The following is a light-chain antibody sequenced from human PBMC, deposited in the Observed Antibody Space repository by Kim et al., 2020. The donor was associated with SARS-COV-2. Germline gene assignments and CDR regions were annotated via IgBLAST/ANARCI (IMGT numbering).Light chain of an antibody. Sequence: EIVMTQSPATLSVSPGERATLSCRASQSVSSNLAWYQQKPGQAPRLLIYGASIRATGIPARFSGSGSGTEFTLTISSLQSEDFAVYYFHKYNNMLTPSTFFQGTRLEIK. J-gene: IGKJ5*01. CDR1: QSVSSN. V-gene: IGKV3D-15*01. CDR2: GAS. CDR3: HKYNNMLTPST.